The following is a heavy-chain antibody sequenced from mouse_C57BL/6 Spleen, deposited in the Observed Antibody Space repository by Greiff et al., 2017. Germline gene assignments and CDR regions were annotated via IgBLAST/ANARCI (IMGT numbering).Heavy chain of an antibody. D-gene: IGHD1-1*01. CDR2: IYPGSGST. CDR3: ARSLITTVVDDY. J-gene: IGHJ2*01. V-gene: IGHV1-55*01. Sequence: QVQLKQPGAELVKPGASVKMSCKASGYTFTSYWITWVKQRPGQGLEWIGDIYPGSGSTNYNEKFKSKATLTVDTSSSTAYMQLSSLTSEDSAVYYCARSLITTVVDDYWGQGTTLTVSS. CDR1: GYTFTSYW.